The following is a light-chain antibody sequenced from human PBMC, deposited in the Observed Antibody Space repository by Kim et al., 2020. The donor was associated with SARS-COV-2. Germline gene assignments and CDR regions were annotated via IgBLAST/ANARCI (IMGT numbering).Light chain of an antibody. Sequence: LSASVGDRVTITCRASQSISSYLNWYQQKPGKAPKHLIYAASSLQSGVPSRFSGSGSGTDFTLTISSLQPEDFATYYCQQSYSTHTFGQGTKLEIK. V-gene: IGKV1-39*01. CDR3: QQSYSTHT. CDR2: AAS. J-gene: IGKJ2*01. CDR1: QSISSY.